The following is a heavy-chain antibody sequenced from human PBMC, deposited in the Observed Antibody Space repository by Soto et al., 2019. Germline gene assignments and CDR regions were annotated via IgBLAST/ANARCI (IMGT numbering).Heavy chain of an antibody. Sequence: EVQLVESGGGLVQPGGSLKPSCEASGFTFSGPAMHWFRQPSGKGRGGVGRIRSKPNSYATAYAASVKGRFTISRDDSKNTAYLQMNSLKTEDTAVYYCTRHPSAVAGTGGFDYWGQGTLVTVSS. V-gene: IGHV3-73*02. D-gene: IGHD6-19*01. J-gene: IGHJ4*02. CDR3: TRHPSAVAGTGGFDY. CDR2: IRSKPNSYAT. CDR1: GFTFSGPA.